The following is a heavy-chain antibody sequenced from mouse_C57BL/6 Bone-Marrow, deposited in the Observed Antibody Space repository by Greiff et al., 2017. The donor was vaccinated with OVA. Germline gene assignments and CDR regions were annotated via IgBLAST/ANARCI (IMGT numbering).Heavy chain of an antibody. V-gene: IGHV1-67*01. Sequence: VKLQESGPELVRPGVSVKISCKGSGYPFPDYAMPWVKQSHAKSLEWIGVISTSYGDASYNQKFKDKATMTLDKSSSTAYMELARLTSEDSAVYYCARNALGRSYAMDYWGQGTSVTVSS. D-gene: IGHD4-1*01. CDR2: ISTSYGDA. CDR1: GYPFPDYA. J-gene: IGHJ4*01. CDR3: ARNALGRSYAMDY.